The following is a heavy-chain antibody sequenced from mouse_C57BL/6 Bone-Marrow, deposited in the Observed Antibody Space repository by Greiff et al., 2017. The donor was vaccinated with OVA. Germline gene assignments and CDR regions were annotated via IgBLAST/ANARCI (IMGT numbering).Heavy chain of an antibody. CDR1: GYAFSSSW. CDR2: LYPGDGDT. Sequence: QVQLQQSGPELVKPGASVKISCKASGYAFSSSWMNWVKQRPGKGLEWIGRLYPGDGDTNYNGKFKGKATLTADKSSSTAYMQLSSLTSEDSAVYFCARGGTTVVAGDYWGQGTTLTVSS. J-gene: IGHJ2*01. D-gene: IGHD1-1*01. V-gene: IGHV1-82*01. CDR3: ARGGTTVVAGDY.